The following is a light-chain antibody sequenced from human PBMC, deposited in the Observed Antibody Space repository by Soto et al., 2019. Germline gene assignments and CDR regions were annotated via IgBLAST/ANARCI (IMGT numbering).Light chain of an antibody. J-gene: IGLJ3*02. Sequence: QLVLTQSTSASASLGASVKLTCTLSSGHSSYAIAWHQQQPEKGPRYLMKLNSDGSHSKGDGIPDRFSGSSSGAERYLTISSLQSEDEADYYCQTWGTGIHGVFGGGTKLTVL. CDR2: LNSDGSH. V-gene: IGLV4-69*01. CDR3: QTWGTGIHGV. CDR1: SGHSSYA.